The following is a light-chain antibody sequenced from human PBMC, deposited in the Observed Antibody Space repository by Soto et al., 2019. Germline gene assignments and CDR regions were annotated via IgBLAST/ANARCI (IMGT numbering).Light chain of an antibody. Sequence: IVLTQAPGTLALSQGESAVLSCRASQSVSTSLAWYQHKPGQAPRLFIYDASKRAPGIPARFAGSGSGTDFTLTISSLEPEDIAVYYCQVRDVWPSFGQGTKV. J-gene: IGKJ1*01. CDR3: QVRDVWPS. V-gene: IGKV3-11*01. CDR1: QSVSTS. CDR2: DAS.